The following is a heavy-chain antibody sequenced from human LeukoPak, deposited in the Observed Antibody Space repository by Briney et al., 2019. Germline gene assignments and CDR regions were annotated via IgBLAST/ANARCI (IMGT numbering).Heavy chain of an antibody. CDR2: ISSSSVYI. CDR3: ARVNYYMDV. V-gene: IGHV3-21*01. CDR1: GFTFSSYS. Sequence: GGSLRLSCAASGFTFSSYSMSWVRQAPGKGLEWVSSISSSSVYIFYADSVRGRFTISRDNAKNSVYLQLNSLRAEDTAVYYCARVNYYMDVWGKGTTVTVSS. J-gene: IGHJ6*03.